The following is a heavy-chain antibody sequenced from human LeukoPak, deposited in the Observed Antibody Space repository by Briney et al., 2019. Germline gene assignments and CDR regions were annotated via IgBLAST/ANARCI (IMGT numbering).Heavy chain of an antibody. V-gene: IGHV3-23*01. J-gene: IGHJ4*02. CDR2: ISGSGGSA. CDR3: AKGNTPYVDTALDY. D-gene: IGHD5-18*01. CDR1: GCTFSRYA. Sequence: PGGSLRLSCAASGCTFSRYAMSWVRQAPGKGLEWVSAISGSGGSAYYAVSVKGRFTISRDNSNNTLSLQMNSLRADDTAFYYCAKGNTPYVDTALDYWGQGALVTVSS.